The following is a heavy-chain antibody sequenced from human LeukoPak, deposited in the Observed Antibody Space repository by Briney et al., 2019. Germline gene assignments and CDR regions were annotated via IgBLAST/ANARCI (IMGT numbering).Heavy chain of an antibody. D-gene: IGHD3-3*01. J-gene: IGHJ5*02. CDR1: GYTLIDLS. CDR2: FDPEDGDT. Sequence: ASVKVSCKVSGYTLIDLSIYWVRQAPGKGLEWMGGFDPEDGDTIYAQKFQGRVTTTEDTSTDTAYMELSSLRSEDTAVYYCATDGHFDFWSGGPWGQGTLVTVSS. V-gene: IGHV1-24*01. CDR3: ATDGHFDFWSGGP.